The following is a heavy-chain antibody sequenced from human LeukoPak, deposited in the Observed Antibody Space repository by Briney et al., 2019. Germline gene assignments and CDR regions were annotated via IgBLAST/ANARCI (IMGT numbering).Heavy chain of an antibody. Sequence: SETLSLTCTVSGGSLSSYYWGWVRQPAGKGLEWIGRIYTSGSTNYNPSLTSRVTMSVDTSKNQFSLKMSSVTAADTAVYYCAREAVCGGVIRLWFDPWGQGTLVTVSS. J-gene: IGHJ5*02. D-gene: IGHD3-3*01. V-gene: IGHV4-4*07. CDR1: GGSLSSYY. CDR2: IYTSGST. CDR3: AREAVCGGVIRLWFDP.